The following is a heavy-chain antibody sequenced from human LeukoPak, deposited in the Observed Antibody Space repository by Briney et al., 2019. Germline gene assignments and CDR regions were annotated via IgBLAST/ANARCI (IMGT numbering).Heavy chain of an antibody. CDR3: VRGLSGLSSWYFDL. V-gene: IGHV3-53*01. CDR2: LHSGGHT. D-gene: IGHD1-26*01. CDR1: GFIVSSNY. J-gene: IGHJ2*01. Sequence: PGGSLRLSCAASGFIVSSNYMSWVRQAPGKGLVWVSALHSGGHTFYADSVRGRFSISRDISKNALYLQMNNLGPEDTALYYCVRGLSGLSSWYFDLWGRGTLVSVS.